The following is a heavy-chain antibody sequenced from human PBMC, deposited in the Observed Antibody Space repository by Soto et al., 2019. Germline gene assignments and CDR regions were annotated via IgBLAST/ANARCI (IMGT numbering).Heavy chain of an antibody. CDR1: GGSFSGYY. V-gene: IGHV4-34*01. J-gene: IGHJ4*02. Sequence: QVQLQQWGAGLLKPSETLSLTCAVYGGSFSGYYWTWIRQPPGTGLEWIGEINHSGSTNYNPSLKSRGTISVATSKNQFPLTLTSVTGADTAVYYCARDKITGLFDYWGQGTLVTVSS. D-gene: IGHD2-8*02. CDR2: INHSGST. CDR3: ARDKITGLFDY.